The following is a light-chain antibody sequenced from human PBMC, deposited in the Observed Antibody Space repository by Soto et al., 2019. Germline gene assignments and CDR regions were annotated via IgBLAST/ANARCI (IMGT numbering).Light chain of an antibody. J-gene: IGKJ2*01. CDR3: QQHNYWPS. CDR1: QSVGSN. CDR2: GAS. V-gene: IGKV3-15*01. Sequence: EIVMTQSPATLSVSPGERATLSCRASQSVGSNLAWFQQKPGQAPRLLVYGASTRATGVPGRFSGSGSGTEFTLTITSLQSVDFAVYYCQQHNYWPSFGQGTKLEIK.